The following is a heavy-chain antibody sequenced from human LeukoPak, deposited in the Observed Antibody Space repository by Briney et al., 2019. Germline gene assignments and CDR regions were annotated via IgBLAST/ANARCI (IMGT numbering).Heavy chain of an antibody. Sequence: GGSLRLSCAAFGFTFSSYSMNWVRQAPGKGLEWVSSISSSSSYIYYAGSVKGRFTISRDNAKNSLYLQMNSLRAEDTAVYYCARAQGRGFDYWGQGTLVTVSS. CDR3: ARAQGRGFDY. J-gene: IGHJ4*02. CDR2: ISSSSSYI. D-gene: IGHD1-26*01. CDR1: GFTFSSYS. V-gene: IGHV3-21*01.